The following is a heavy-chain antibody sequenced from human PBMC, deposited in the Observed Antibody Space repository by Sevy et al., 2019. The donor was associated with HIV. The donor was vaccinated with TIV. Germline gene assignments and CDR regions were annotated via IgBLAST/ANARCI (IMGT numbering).Heavy chain of an antibody. V-gene: IGHV1-69*13. Sequence: ASVKVSCKASGGTFSSYAISWVRQAPGQGLEWMGRIIPIFGTANYAQKFQGRVTITADESTSTAYMELSSLRSEDTAVYYCARGDPGDSSGYALGYWGQGTLVTVSS. CDR3: ARGDPGDSSGYALGY. CDR1: GGTFSSYA. D-gene: IGHD3-22*01. J-gene: IGHJ4*02. CDR2: IIPIFGTA.